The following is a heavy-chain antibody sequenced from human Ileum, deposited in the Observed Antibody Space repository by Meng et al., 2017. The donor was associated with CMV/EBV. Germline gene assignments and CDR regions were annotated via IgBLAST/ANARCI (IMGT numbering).Heavy chain of an antibody. Sequence: RLQEPGPRMVRPSQTLSLTCTGSGASISSGDFCWSWLRQPPGKGLEYIGYIDNRGSTYYNPSLKSRVTMSMDTSKNQFSLKLTSVTAADTAVYYCARGYSSGWNYFHYWGQGTLVTVSS. J-gene: IGHJ4*02. D-gene: IGHD6-19*01. V-gene: IGHV4-30-4*01. CDR1: GASISSGDFC. CDR3: ARGYSSGWNYFHY. CDR2: IDNRGST.